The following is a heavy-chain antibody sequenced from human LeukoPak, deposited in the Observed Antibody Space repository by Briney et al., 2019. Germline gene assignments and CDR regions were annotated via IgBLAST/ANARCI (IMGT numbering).Heavy chain of an antibody. D-gene: IGHD2-2*01. CDR3: ARDGPPAGAGDFDY. CDR1: GFSTRAYS. CDR2: IGSTSI. J-gene: IGHJ4*02. Sequence: GGSLRLSCAASGFSTRAYSMGWVRQAPGKGLEWVSYIGSTSIYADSVKGRFTISRGNAKNTLYLQMNSLRAEDTAVYYCARDGPPAGAGDFDYWGQGTPVTVSS. V-gene: IGHV3-48*01.